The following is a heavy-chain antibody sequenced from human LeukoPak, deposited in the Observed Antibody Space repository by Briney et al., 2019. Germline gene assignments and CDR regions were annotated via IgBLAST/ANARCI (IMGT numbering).Heavy chain of an antibody. J-gene: IGHJ4*02. Sequence: GGSLRLSCAASGFTFSSYGMRWVRQAPGKGLEWVGRIKSKTDGGTTDYAAPVKGRFTISRDDSKNTLYLQMNSLKTEDTAVYYCTAASDSGDYWGQGTLVTVSS. CDR3: TAASDSGDY. CDR2: IKSKTDGGTT. V-gene: IGHV3-15*01. CDR1: GFTFSSYG. D-gene: IGHD2-15*01.